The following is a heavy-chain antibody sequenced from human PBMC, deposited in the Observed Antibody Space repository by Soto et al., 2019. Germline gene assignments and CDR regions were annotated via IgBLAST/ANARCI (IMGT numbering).Heavy chain of an antibody. CDR3: ARARRWLQSHFDY. CDR2: INPSGGST. CDR1: GYTFIDYY. V-gene: IGHV1-46*01. Sequence: GASAKVSCKTSGYTFIDYYIHWVRQAPGQGLEWMGIINPSGGSTSYTQKFQGRVTMTMDTSTSTVYMELSSLRSDDTAVFYCARARRWLQSHFDYWGQGTLVTVSS. D-gene: IGHD5-12*01. J-gene: IGHJ4*02.